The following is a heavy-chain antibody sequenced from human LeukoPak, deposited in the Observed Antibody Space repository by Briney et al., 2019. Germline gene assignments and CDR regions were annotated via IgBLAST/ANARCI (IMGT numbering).Heavy chain of an antibody. CDR3: AKDKGYSSGWYLLDP. D-gene: IGHD6-19*01. J-gene: IGHJ5*02. Sequence: PGGSLRLSCAASGFTFSDYSMSWIRQAPGKGLEWVSYISSSGTTIYYADSVKGRFTISRDNSKNTLYLQMNNLRAEDTAVYYCAKDKGYSSGWYLLDPWGQGTLVTVSS. V-gene: IGHV3-11*01. CDR2: ISSSGTTI. CDR1: GFTFSDYS.